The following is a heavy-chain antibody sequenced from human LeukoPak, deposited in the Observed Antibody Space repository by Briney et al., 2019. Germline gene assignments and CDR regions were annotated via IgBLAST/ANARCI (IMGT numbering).Heavy chain of an antibody. J-gene: IGHJ5*02. Sequence: GASVKVSCKVSGYTLTELSMHWVRQAPGKGLEWMGGFDPEDGKTIYAQKFQGRVTMTEDTSTDTAYMELSSLRSEDTAVYYCARHRTYGLRLSGRGGWFDPWGQGTLVTVSS. V-gene: IGHV1-24*01. CDR2: FDPEDGKT. CDR1: GYTLTELS. CDR3: ARHRTYGLRLSGRGGWFDP. D-gene: IGHD3-16*01.